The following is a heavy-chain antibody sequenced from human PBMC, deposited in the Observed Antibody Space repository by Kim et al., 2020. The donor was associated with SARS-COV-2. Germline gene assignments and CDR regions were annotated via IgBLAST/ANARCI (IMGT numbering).Heavy chain of an antibody. CDR2: IIPIFGTA. J-gene: IGHJ5*02. Sequence: SVKVSCKASGGTFSSYAISWVRQAPGQGLEWMGGIIPIFGTANYAQKFQGRVTITADESTSTAYMELSSLRSEDTAVYYCARDAPMIVAHRSFDPWGQGTLVTVSS. V-gene: IGHV1-69*13. CDR1: GGTFSSYA. D-gene: IGHD3-22*01. CDR3: ARDAPMIVAHRSFDP.